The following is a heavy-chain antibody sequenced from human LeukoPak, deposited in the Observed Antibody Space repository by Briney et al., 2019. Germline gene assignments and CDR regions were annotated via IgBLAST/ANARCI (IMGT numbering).Heavy chain of an antibody. CDR2: ICPDGTVT. CDR1: GFTFSTYC. V-gene: IGHV3-74*01. J-gene: IGHJ4*02. CDR3: VRDFRSADY. Sequence: GGSLRLSCAASGFTFSTYCMHWVRQAPGKGPMWVSRICPDGTVTNYADSVKARFIISRDNARNTVYLQMNSLRVEDTAVYYCVRDFRSADYWGQGTLVTVSS.